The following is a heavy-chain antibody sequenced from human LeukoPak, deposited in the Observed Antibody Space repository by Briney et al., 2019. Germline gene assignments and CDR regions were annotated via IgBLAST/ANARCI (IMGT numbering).Heavy chain of an antibody. D-gene: IGHD3-3*01. CDR2: IIPIFGTA. Sequence: ASVKVSCKASGGTFSSYAISWVRQAPGQGLEWMGGIIPIFGTANYAQKFQGRVTITADESTSTAYMELSSLRSEDTAVYYCARAQVYYDFWSGYYGAYWGQGTLVTVSS. CDR3: ARAQVYYDFWSGYYGAY. J-gene: IGHJ4*02. CDR1: GGTFSSYA. V-gene: IGHV1-69*13.